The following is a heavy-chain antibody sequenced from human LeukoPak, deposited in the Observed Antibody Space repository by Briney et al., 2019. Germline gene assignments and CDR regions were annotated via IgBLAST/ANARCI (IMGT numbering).Heavy chain of an antibody. D-gene: IGHD2-2*01. CDR2: ISSSSSYI. CDR3: ARDLEVPAATYWTLKNYYYYGMDV. J-gene: IGHJ6*02. V-gene: IGHV3-21*01. Sequence: GGSLRLSCAASGFTFSSYSMNWVRQAPGKGLEWVSSISSSSSYIYYADSVKGRSTISRDNAENSLYLQMNSLRAEDAAVYYCARDLEVPAATYWTLKNYYYYGMDVWGQGTTVTASS. CDR1: GFTFSSYS.